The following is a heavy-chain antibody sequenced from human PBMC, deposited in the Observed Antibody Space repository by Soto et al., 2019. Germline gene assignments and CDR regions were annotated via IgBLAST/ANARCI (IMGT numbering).Heavy chain of an antibody. CDR3: AKDTYYHDSTGYYVFDY. CDR2: ISYDGSNK. Sequence: GGSLRLSCAASGFMFSNHGMHWVRQAPGKGLEWVAVISYDGSNKYYADSVKGRFTISRDNSKNTVYLQMNNLRAEDTAVFYCAKDTYYHDSTGYYVFDYWGQGTLVTVS. D-gene: IGHD3-22*01. CDR1: GFMFSNHG. V-gene: IGHV3-30*18. J-gene: IGHJ4*02.